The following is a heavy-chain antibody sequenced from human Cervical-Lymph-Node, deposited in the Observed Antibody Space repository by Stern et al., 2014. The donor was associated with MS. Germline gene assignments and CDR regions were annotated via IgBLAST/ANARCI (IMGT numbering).Heavy chain of an antibody. CDR2: FYYGGST. D-gene: IGHD2-2*01. J-gene: IGHJ4*02. CDR1: GGSVSSSSYY. CDR3: ARHFSNNVYCSSTSCYFDY. Sequence: QVQLQESGPGLVKPSETLSLTCTVSGGSVSSSSYYWGWIRQPPGKGLEWIGSFYYGGSTFYNPSLKRRVTISVDTSRSQFSLQLSSGTAADTAVYYCARHFSNNVYCSSTSCYFDYWGQGTLVTVSS. V-gene: IGHV4-39*01.